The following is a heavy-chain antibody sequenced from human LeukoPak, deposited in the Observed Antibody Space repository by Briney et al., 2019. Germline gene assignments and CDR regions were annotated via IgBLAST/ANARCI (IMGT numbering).Heavy chain of an antibody. CDR1: GFTFSSYA. V-gene: IGHV3-30-3*01. CDR3: ARFTVSTCLQLSTLGY. Sequence: GRSLRLSCAASGFTFSSYAMHWVRQAPGKGLEWVAVISYDGSNKYYADSVKGRFTTSRDNSKNTLYLQMNSLRAEDTAVYYCARFTVSTCLQLSTLGYWGQGTLVTVS. CDR2: ISYDGSNK. D-gene: IGHD4-11*01. J-gene: IGHJ4*02.